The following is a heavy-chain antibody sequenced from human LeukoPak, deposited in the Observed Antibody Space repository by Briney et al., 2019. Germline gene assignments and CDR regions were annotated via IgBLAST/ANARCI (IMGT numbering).Heavy chain of an antibody. V-gene: IGHV3-30-3*01. CDR1: AFTFSSYA. CDR2: ISYDGSNK. D-gene: IGHD3-22*01. J-gene: IGHJ3*02. CDR3: ARGGDSSGYFHESFAFDI. Sequence: GGSLRLSCAVSAFTFSSYAMHWVRQAPGKGLEWVAVISYDGSNKYYADSVKGRFTISRDNSKNTLYLQMNSLRAEDTAVYYCARGGDSSGYFHESFAFDIWGQGTMVTVSS.